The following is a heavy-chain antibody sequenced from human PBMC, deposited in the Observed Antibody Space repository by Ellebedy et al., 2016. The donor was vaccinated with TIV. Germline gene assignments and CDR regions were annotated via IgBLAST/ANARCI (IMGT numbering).Heavy chain of an antibody. D-gene: IGHD3-16*01. CDR2: IYSGGST. Sequence: PGGSLRLSCAASEFTFSSNPMNRVRQAPGKGLEWVSLIYSGGSTRYADSVKGRFTISRDSSNNTLYLQMNSLRAEDTAVYYCARDGAGGGKWGQGTPVTVSS. CDR3: ARDGAGGGK. CDR1: EFTFSSNP. V-gene: IGHV3-53*01. J-gene: IGHJ4*02.